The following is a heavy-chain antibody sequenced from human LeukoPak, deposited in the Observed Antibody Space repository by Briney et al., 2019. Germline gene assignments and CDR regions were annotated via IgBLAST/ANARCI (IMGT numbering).Heavy chain of an antibody. CDR3: ATPQGGYSGYDRRSYDAFDI. D-gene: IGHD5-12*01. CDR2: IIPIFGTA. Sequence: ASVKVSCKASGGTFSSYAISWVRQAPGQGLEWMGGIIPIFGTANYAQKFQGRVTITTDESTSTAYMELSSLRSEDTAVYYCATPQGGYSGYDRRSYDAFDIWGQGTMVTVSS. J-gene: IGHJ3*02. V-gene: IGHV1-69*05. CDR1: GGTFSSYA.